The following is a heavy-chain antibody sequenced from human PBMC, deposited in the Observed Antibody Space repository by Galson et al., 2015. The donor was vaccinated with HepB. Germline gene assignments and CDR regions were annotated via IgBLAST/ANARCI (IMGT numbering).Heavy chain of an antibody. CDR3: AKVSLHFGELLSGIQDY. CDR2: ISWDGGST. V-gene: IGHV3-43D*03. CDR1: GFTFDDYA. Sequence: SLRLSCAASGFTFDDYAMHWVRQAPGKGLEWVSLISWDGGSTYYADSVKGRFTISRDNSKNTLYLQMNSLRAEDTAVYYCAKVSLHFGELLSGIQDYWGQGTLVTVSS. D-gene: IGHD3-10*01. J-gene: IGHJ4*02.